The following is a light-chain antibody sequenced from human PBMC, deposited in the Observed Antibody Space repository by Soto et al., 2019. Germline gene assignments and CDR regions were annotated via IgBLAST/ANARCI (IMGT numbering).Light chain of an antibody. CDR1: SGINVGTYR. V-gene: IGLV5-45*03. CDR2: YKSDSDK. J-gene: IGLJ2*01. CDR3: MIWHSSAVV. Sequence: QAVVTQPSSLSASPGASASLTCTLRSGINVGTYRIYWYQQKPGSPPQYLLRYKSDSDKQQGSGVPSRFSGSKDASANAGILLISGLQSEDEDDYYCMIWHSSAVVFGGGTKLTVL.